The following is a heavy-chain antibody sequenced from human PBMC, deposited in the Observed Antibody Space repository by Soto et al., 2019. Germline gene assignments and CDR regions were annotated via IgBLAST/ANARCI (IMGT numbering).Heavy chain of an antibody. J-gene: IGHJ4*02. CDR1: GGSISSYY. D-gene: IGHD3-22*01. CDR2: IYYSGIT. Sequence: SETLSLTCTVSGGSISSYYWSWIRQPPGKGLEWIGYIYYSGITDYNPSLKSRVTISVDTSKSQFSLKLSSVTAADTAVYYCAKDATYYYDSSGYPQPIFSDYWGQGTLVTVSS. CDR3: AKDATYYYDSSGYPQPIFSDY. V-gene: IGHV4-59*01.